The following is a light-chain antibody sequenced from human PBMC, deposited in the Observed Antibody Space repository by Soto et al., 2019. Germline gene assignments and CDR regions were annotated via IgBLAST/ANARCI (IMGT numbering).Light chain of an antibody. CDR2: DAF. CDR1: QSISSW. CDR3: QQYNSYLLT. Sequence: DIQMTQSPSTLSAFVGDRVTINCRASQSISSWVAWYQQKPGKAPKLLIYDAFCLESGVPSRFSGSGFGTEFTLTISSLQPDDFATYYCQQYNSYLLTFGGGTKVEI. J-gene: IGKJ4*01. V-gene: IGKV1-5*01.